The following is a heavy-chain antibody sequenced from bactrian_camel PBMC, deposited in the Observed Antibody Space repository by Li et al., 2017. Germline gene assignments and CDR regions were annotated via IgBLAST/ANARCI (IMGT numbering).Heavy chain of an antibody. D-gene: IGHD6*01. V-gene: IGHV3-3*01. CDR1: GAARSIEC. J-gene: IGHJ4*01. CDR3: AADPRRSTGSSPWSLHSFLYTH. Sequence: HVQLVESGGGSVQAGGSLRLSCAASGAARSIECMGWFRQVTGKEREVVASIHGATGKTYYNDSVQGRFTISQDSGAHTVYLQMNNLKPEDTAMYFCAADPRRSTGSSPWSLHSFLYTHWGQGTQVTVS. CDR2: IHGATGKT.